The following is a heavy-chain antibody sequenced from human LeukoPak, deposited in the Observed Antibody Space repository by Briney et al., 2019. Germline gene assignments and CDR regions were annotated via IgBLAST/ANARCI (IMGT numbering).Heavy chain of an antibody. D-gene: IGHD6-13*01. J-gene: IGHJ4*02. V-gene: IGHV4-34*01. CDR2: INHSGST. CDR3: ARGSIAAAAVGSFDY. Sequence: SETLSLTCAVYGGSFSGYYWSWIRQPPGKGLEWIGEINHSGSTNYNPSLTSRVIISVDPSKNQFSLKLSSVTAADTAVYYCARGSIAAAAVGSFDYWGQGTLVTVSS. CDR1: GGSFSGYY.